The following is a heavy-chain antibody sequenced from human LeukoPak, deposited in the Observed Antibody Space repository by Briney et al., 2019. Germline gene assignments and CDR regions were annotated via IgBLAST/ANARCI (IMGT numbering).Heavy chain of an antibody. J-gene: IGHJ4*02. CDR3: ASGYSSSHYRYYFDY. CDR2: ITSSGSTI. Sequence: GGSLRLSCAASGFTFSSYSMNWVRQAPGKGLEWVSYITSSGSTIYYADSVKGRFTISRDNAKNSLYLQMNSLRDEDTAVYYCASGYSSSHYRYYFDYWGQGTLVTVSS. CDR1: GFTFSSYS. D-gene: IGHD6-13*01. V-gene: IGHV3-48*02.